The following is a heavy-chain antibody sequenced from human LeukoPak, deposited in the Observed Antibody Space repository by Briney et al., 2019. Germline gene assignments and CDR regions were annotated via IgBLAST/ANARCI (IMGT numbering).Heavy chain of an antibody. CDR2: IWFDGSEQ. J-gene: IGHJ1*01. D-gene: IGHD3-16*02. V-gene: IGHV3-33*08. Sequence: PGGSLRLSCAASGFTFSSYAMSWVRQAPGKGLEWVAVIWFDGSEQYYADSVKGRFIISRDNSKSTSNLQLNSLRAEDTAVYYCAREGDSRWGELSPWGQGTLVTVSS. CDR3: AREGDSRWGELSP. CDR1: GFTFSSYA.